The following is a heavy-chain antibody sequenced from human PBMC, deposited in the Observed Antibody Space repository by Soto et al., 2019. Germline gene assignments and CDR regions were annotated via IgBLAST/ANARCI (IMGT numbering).Heavy chain of an antibody. D-gene: IGHD6-13*01. CDR2: ISSSSSYI. Sequence: GGSLRLSCAASGFTFSSYSMNWVRQAPGKGLEWVSSISSSSSYIYYADSVKGRFTISRDNAKNSLYLQMNSLRAEDTAVYYCARDEGQYRSRWAPYSSSGMDVWAQGASVPVSS. CDR3: ARDEGQYRSRWAPYSSSGMDV. J-gene: IGHJ6*02. V-gene: IGHV3-21*01. CDR1: GFTFSSYS.